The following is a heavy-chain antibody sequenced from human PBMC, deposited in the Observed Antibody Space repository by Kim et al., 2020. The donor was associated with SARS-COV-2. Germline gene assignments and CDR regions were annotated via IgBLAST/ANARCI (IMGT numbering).Heavy chain of an antibody. J-gene: IGHJ4*02. CDR3: AKDLFYYDSSGYEESPYDY. Sequence: GRFTISRDNSKNTLYLQMNSLRAEDTAVYYCAKDLFYYDSSGYEESPYDYWGQGTLVTVSS. V-gene: IGHV3-30*02. D-gene: IGHD3-22*01.